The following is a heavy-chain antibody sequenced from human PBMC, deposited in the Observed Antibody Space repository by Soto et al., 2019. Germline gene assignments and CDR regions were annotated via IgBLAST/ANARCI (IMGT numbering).Heavy chain of an antibody. V-gene: IGHV3-30-3*01. Sequence: PGGSLRLSCAASGFTFSSYAMHWVRQAPGKGLEWVAVISYDGSNKYYADSVKGRFTISRDNSKNTLYLQMNSPRAEDTAVYYCARERSGSYRYYYYYGMDVWGQGTTVTVSS. CDR3: ARERSGSYRYYYYYGMDV. J-gene: IGHJ6*02. D-gene: IGHD1-26*01. CDR1: GFTFSSYA. CDR2: ISYDGSNK.